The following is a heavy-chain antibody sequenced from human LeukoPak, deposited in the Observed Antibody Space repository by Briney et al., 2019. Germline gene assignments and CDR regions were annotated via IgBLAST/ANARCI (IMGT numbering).Heavy chain of an antibody. CDR1: GFTFSSYS. CDR2: VSSSSSTI. J-gene: IGHJ4*02. CDR3: AREGFAMSYGDLDY. D-gene: IGHD4-17*01. V-gene: IGHV3-48*04. Sequence: GGSLRLSCAASGFTFSSYSMNWVRQAPGKGLEWVSYVSSSSSTIYYADSVKGRFTISRDNAKNSVYLQTNSLRAEDTAMYYCAREGFAMSYGDLDYWGQGTLVTVSS.